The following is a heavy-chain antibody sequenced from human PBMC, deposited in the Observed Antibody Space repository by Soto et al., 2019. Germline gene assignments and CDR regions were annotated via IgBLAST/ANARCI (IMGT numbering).Heavy chain of an antibody. J-gene: IGHJ6*02. CDR1: GFTFTSSA. Sequence: QMQLVQSGPEVKKPGTSVKVSCKASGFTFTSSAVQWVRQARGQRLEWIGWIVVGSGNTNYAQKFQERVTITRDMSTSTAYMELSSPRSEDTAVYYCAADRGDSGMDVWGQGTTVTVSS. D-gene: IGHD2-21*02. CDR3: AADRGDSGMDV. CDR2: IVVGSGNT. V-gene: IGHV1-58*01.